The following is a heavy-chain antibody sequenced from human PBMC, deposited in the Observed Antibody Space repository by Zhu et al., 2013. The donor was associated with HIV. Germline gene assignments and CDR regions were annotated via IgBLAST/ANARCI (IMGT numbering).Heavy chain of an antibody. CDR3: ARDRIAVAGTGDVDY. J-gene: IGHJ4*02. V-gene: IGHV1-69*08. D-gene: IGHD6-19*01. CDR2: IIPILGIA. CDR1: GGTFSSYT. Sequence: QVQLVQSGAEVKKPGSSVKVSCKASGGTFSSYTISWVRQAPGQGLEWMGRIIPILGIANYAQKFQGRVTITADKSTSTAYMELSSLRSEDTAVYYCARDRIAVAGTGDVDYWGQGTLVTVSS.